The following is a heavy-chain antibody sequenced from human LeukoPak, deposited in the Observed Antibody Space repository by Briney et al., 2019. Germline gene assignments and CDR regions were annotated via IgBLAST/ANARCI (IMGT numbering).Heavy chain of an antibody. CDR1: GYTFTGYY. V-gene: IGHV1-2*04. CDR3: ARGYGIAAAGTSGATLFDY. CDR2: INPNSGGT. J-gene: IGHJ4*02. Sequence: ASVKVSCKASGYTFTGYYMHWVRQAPGQGLEWMGWINPNSGGTNYAQKFQGWVTMTRDTSISTAYMELSRLRSDDTAVYYCARGYGIAAAGTSGATLFDYWGQGTLVTVSS. D-gene: IGHD6-13*01.